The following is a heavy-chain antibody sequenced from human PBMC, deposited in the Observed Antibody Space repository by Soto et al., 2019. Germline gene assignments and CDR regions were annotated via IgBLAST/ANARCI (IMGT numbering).Heavy chain of an antibody. CDR2: IIPIFGTA. Sequence: ASVKVSCKASGGTFSSYAISWARQAPGQGLEWMGGIIPIFGTANYAQKFQGRVTITADESTSTAYMELSSLRSEDTAVYYCARDLIRDGYNYRWYYYYYGMDVWGQGTTVTVSS. V-gene: IGHV1-69*13. CDR1: GGTFSSYA. CDR3: ARDLIRDGYNYRWYYYYYGMDV. J-gene: IGHJ6*02. D-gene: IGHD5-12*01.